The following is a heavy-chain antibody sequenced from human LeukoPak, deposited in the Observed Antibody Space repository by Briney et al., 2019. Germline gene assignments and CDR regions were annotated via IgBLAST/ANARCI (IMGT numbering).Heavy chain of an antibody. CDR3: ARGAWGDGLIRLWY. V-gene: IGHV4-34*01. J-gene: IGHJ4*02. D-gene: IGHD3-16*01. CDR1: GGSFSGYY. CDR2: INHSGST. Sequence: SETLSLTCAVYGGSFSGYYWSWIRQPPGKGLEWIAEINHSGSTNYNPSLKSRVTISVDTSKNQFSLKLSSVTAADTAVYYCARGAWGDGLIRLWYWGQGTLVTVSS.